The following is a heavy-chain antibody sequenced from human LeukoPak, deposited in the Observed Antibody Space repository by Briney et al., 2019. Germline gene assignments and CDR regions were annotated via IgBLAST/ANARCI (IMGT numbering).Heavy chain of an antibody. Sequence: PGGSLRLSCAASGFTFSSYWMSWVRQAPGKGLEWVANIKQDGSEKYYVDSVKGRFTISRDNAKNSLYLQMNSLRAEDTAVYYCARDHRENYYYYYYMVVWGKGTTVTVSS. V-gene: IGHV3-7*01. CDR3: ARDHRENYYYYYYMVV. J-gene: IGHJ6*03. CDR2: IKQDGSEK. CDR1: GFTFSSYW.